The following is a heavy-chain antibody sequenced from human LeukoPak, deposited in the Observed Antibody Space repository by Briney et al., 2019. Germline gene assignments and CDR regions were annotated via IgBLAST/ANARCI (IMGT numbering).Heavy chain of an antibody. CDR1: GYTFTGYY. V-gene: IGHV1-2*02. CDR2: INPNSGGT. Sequence: ASVKVSCKASGYTFTGYYIHWVRQAPGQGLEWMGWINPNSGGTNYAQKFQGRVTMTSDTYISTAYMGLSGLRSDDTALYYCARDNSCSSSSCGNSYMDVWGKGTTVTVSS. D-gene: IGHD2-2*01. CDR3: ARDNSCSSSSCGNSYMDV. J-gene: IGHJ6*03.